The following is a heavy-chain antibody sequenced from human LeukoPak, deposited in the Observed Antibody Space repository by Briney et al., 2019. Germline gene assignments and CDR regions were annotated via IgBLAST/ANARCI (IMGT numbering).Heavy chain of an antibody. D-gene: IGHD3-10*02. CDR2: FDPKDGDT. Sequence: ASVKVSCKVSGYTLTELSVHWVRQAPGKGLEWMGNFDPKDGDTIYAQRFQGRVTMTEDTSTHTAYMELSSLRSEDTAVYFCARDRSYVRGVRSFDPWGQGTLVTVSS. CDR1: GYTLTELS. V-gene: IGHV1-24*01. J-gene: IGHJ5*02. CDR3: ARDRSYVRGVRSFDP.